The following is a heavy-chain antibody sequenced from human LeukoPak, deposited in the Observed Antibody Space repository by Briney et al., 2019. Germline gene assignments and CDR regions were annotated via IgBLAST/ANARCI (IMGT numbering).Heavy chain of an antibody. D-gene: IGHD1-20*01. Sequence: GGSLRLSCAASGFTFSSYWMSWVRQAPGKGLEWVANIKQDGSEKYYVDSVRGRFTISRDDAQNSLFLQMNSLRAEDTALYFCARLSGDITVFDLWGQGTQVTVSS. CDR1: GFTFSSYW. CDR3: ARLSGDITVFDL. V-gene: IGHV3-7*01. J-gene: IGHJ5*02. CDR2: IKQDGSEK.